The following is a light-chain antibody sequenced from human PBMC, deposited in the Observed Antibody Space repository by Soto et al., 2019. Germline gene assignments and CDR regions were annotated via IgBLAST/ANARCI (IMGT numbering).Light chain of an antibody. CDR3: QQRSNIFT. J-gene: IGKJ3*01. CDR2: DAS. V-gene: IGKV3-11*01. CDR1: QSVSSF. Sequence: EIVLTQSPATLSLSPGEAATLYCRASQSVSSFLAWFQQKPGQAPRLLIYDASKRATGIPARFSGSGSGTGFTLTISSLEPEDFAVYYCQQRSNIFTFGPGTKVDIK.